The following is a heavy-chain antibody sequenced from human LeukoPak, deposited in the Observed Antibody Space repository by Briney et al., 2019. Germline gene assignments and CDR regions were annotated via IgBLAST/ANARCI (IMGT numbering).Heavy chain of an antibody. V-gene: IGHV4-30-2*01. D-gene: IGHD1-26*01. J-gene: IGHJ4*02. CDR3: ARSSGGYYFDY. CDR2: IYHSGST. CDR1: GGSISSGGYS. Sequence: PSETLSLTCAVSGGSISSGGYSWSWIRQPPGEGLEWIGYIYHSGSTYYNPSLKSRVTISVDRSKNQFSLKLSSVTAADTAVYYCARSSGGYYFDYWGQGTLVTVSS.